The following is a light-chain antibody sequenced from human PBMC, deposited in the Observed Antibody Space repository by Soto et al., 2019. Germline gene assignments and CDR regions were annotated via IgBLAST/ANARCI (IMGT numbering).Light chain of an antibody. V-gene: IGLV1-51*01. CDR3: ATWDDSLRAGV. CDR1: NSNIGNNY. CDR2: DNN. J-gene: IGLJ3*02. Sequence: QSVLTQPPSVSAAPGQSVTISCSGSNSNIGNNYVSWYQQLPGTAPKLLIHDNNKRPSGIPDRFSGSKSGPAATLGITGLQTGDEADYYCATWDDSLRAGVFGGGTKVTVL.